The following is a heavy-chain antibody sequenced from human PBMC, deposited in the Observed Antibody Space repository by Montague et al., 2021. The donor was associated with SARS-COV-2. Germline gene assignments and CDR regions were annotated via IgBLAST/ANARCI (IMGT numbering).Heavy chain of an antibody. CDR2: INNNGST. Sequence: SETLSLTCAVYGGSFSGHYWSWIRQPPGKGLEWIGEINNNGSTNYNPSLKSRVTISVDTSKNQFSLKLHSATAADTAVYYCARGRIEVSMIVVVLTGASYYMDVWGKGTTVTVSS. D-gene: IGHD3-22*01. V-gene: IGHV4-34*01. CDR3: ARGRIEVSMIVVVLTGASYYMDV. CDR1: GGSFSGHY. J-gene: IGHJ6*03.